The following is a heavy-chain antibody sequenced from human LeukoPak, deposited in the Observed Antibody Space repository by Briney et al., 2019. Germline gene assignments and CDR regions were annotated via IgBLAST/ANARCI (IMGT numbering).Heavy chain of an antibody. D-gene: IGHD3-16*01. CDR1: GFTFSSYA. Sequence: GGSLRLSCAASGFTFSSYAMNWVRQARGKGLEWVSAVNGGGTAAFYADSVKGRFTISRDNSKNTLYLQMNSLRAEDTAIYYCAKGRGMITFGGNPTDYWGQGTLVTVSS. CDR3: AKGRGMITFGGNPTDY. CDR2: VNGGGTAA. J-gene: IGHJ4*02. V-gene: IGHV3-23*01.